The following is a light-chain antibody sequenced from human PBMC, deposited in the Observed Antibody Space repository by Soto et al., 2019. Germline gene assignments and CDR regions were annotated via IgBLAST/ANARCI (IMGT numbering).Light chain of an antibody. Sequence: VSWXQXXXGXAPXXMIYEVSNRPSGVSNRFSGSXSGNXXSLTISGLXXEDEADYYCSSYTSSSTPLYVFGTGTKLTVL. CDR2: EVS. CDR3: SSYTSSSTPLYV. V-gene: IGLV2-14*01. J-gene: IGLJ1*01.